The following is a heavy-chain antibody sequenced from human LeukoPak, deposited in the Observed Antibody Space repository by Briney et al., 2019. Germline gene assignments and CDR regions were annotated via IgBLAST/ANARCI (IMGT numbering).Heavy chain of an antibody. CDR3: AREKGRNYFDY. V-gene: IGHV3-48*03. CDR2: ISSSVSTI. J-gene: IGHJ4*02. CDR1: VFTFSIYV. Sequence: VGSLRLSCAASVFTFSIYVINWVRQAPGEGLGWVSYISSSVSTIYYADSVKGRFTISRDNAKNSLYLQMNSLRAEDTAVYYCAREKGRNYFDYWGQGTLVTVCS. D-gene: IGHD3-10*01.